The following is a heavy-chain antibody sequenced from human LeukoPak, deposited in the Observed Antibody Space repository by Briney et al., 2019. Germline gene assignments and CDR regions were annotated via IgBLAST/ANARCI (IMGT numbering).Heavy chain of an antibody. CDR1: GYTFTSYD. CDR2: MNPNSGNT. CDR3: ARAQSSGYYAEGIGY. Sequence: GASVKVSCKASGYTFTSYDINWVRPATGQGLEWMGWMNPNSGNTGYAQKFQGRVTITRDTSIRTAYMELSSLRSEDTAVYYCARAQSSGYYAEGIGYWGQGTLVTVSS. D-gene: IGHD3-22*01. V-gene: IGHV1-8*03. J-gene: IGHJ4*02.